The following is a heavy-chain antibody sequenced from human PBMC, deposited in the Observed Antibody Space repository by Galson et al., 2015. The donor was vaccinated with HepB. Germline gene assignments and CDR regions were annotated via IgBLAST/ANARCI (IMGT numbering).Heavy chain of an antibody. Sequence: SLRLSCAASTFTFSNFGMHWVRQAPGKGLEWVTLISNDGKTTYYADSVKGRFTISRDNSKNTLYLQMNSLRVEDTAVYYCAKGPHSSGWYYFDYWGQGTLVTVSS. D-gene: IGHD6-19*01. CDR2: ISNDGKTT. CDR3: AKGPHSSGWYYFDY. J-gene: IGHJ4*02. V-gene: IGHV3-30*18. CDR1: TFTFSNFG.